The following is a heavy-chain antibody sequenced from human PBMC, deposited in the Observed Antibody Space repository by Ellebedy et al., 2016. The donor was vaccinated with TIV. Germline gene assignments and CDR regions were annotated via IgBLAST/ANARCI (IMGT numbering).Heavy chain of an antibody. V-gene: IGHV3-30-3*01. Sequence: GESLKISXAASGFTFSSYAMHWVRQAPGKGLEWVAVISYDGSNKYYADSVKGRFTISRDNSKNTLYLQMNSLRAEDTAVYYCARDLSGTQGHRFDPWGQGTLVTVSS. CDR3: ARDLSGTQGHRFDP. CDR2: ISYDGSNK. D-gene: IGHD1-26*01. CDR1: GFTFSSYA. J-gene: IGHJ5*02.